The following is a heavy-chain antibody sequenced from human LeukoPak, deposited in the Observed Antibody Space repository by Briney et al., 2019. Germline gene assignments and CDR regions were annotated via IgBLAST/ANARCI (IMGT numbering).Heavy chain of an antibody. D-gene: IGHD3-3*01. V-gene: IGHV1-69*04. CDR2: IIPILGIA. Sequence: SVKVSCKASGGTFSSYAISWVRQAPGQGLEWMGRIIPILGIANYAQKFQGRVTITADKSTSTAYMELSSLRSEDTAVYYCARDRGSGYFVASFDPWGQGTLVTVSS. CDR1: GGTFSSYA. CDR3: ARDRGSGYFVASFDP. J-gene: IGHJ5*02.